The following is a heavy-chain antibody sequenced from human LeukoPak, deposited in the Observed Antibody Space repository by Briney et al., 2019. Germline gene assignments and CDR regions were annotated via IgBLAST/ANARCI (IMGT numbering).Heavy chain of an antibody. J-gene: IGHJ4*02. CDR2: VYPRDGST. Sequence: ASVKVSCKASGYTFTSNYIHWVRQAPGQGLEWMGMVYPRDGSTSYARKFQGRVTVTRDTSTSTVHMELSGLRSEDTAVYYCARDQEGFDYWGQGTLVTVSS. V-gene: IGHV1-46*01. CDR1: GYTFTSNY. CDR3: ARDQEGFDY.